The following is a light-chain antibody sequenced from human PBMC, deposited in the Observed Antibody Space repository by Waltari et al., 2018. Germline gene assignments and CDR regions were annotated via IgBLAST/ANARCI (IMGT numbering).Light chain of an antibody. CDR1: SSNIGAGYD. CDR3: QSYDGNLSDVI. V-gene: IGLV1-40*01. J-gene: IGLJ2*01. CDR2: VTN. Sequence: QSVLTQPPSVSGAPGQRVPISCTGRSSNIGAGYDVHWYQQFPGTAPKVLLYVTNNRPSGVPDRFSGSKSDTSASLAITGLQAEDEADYYCQSYDGNLSDVIFGGGTKLTVL.